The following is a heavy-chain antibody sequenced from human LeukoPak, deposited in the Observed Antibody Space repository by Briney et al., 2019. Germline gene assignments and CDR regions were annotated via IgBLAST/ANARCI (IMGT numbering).Heavy chain of an antibody. CDR1: GGSISSSSNY. CDR3: ARLDVVIVPAHPSV. J-gene: IGHJ3*01. D-gene: IGHD2-2*03. CDR2: IYYSGNT. Sequence: SEILSLTCTVSGGSISSSSNYWGWIRQPPGKGLEWIGSIYYSGNTYYNPSFKSRLTISVDTSMNQFSLKLSSVTAADTAVYYCARLDVVIVPAHPSVWGQGTMVTVSS. V-gene: IGHV4-39*01.